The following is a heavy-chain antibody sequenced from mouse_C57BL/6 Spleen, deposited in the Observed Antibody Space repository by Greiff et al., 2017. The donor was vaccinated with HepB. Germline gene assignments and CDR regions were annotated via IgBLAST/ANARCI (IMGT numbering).Heavy chain of an antibody. CDR3: ARWGLLRYFDV. CDR2: IYPRSGNT. J-gene: IGHJ1*03. Sequence: QVQLKESGAELARPGASVKLSCKASGYTFTSYGISWVKQRTGQGLEWIGEIYPRSGNTYYNEKFKGKATLTADKSSSTAYMELRSLTSEDSAVYFCARWGLLRYFDVWGTGTTVTVSS. V-gene: IGHV1-81*01. D-gene: IGHD2-3*01. CDR1: GYTFTSYG.